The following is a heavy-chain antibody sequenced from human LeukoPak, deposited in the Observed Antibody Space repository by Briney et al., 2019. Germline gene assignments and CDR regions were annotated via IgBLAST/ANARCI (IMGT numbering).Heavy chain of an antibody. D-gene: IGHD1-26*01. J-gene: IGHJ4*02. CDR1: GGSFSGYY. V-gene: IGHV4-34*01. CDR2: INHSGST. CDR3: ARGRLVGATYKRGFDY. Sequence: PSETLSLTCAVYGGSFSGYYWSWLRQPPGKGLEWIGEINHSGSTNYNPSLKSRVTISVDTSKNQFSLKLSSVTAADTAVYYCARGRLVGATYKRGFDYWGQGTLVTVSS.